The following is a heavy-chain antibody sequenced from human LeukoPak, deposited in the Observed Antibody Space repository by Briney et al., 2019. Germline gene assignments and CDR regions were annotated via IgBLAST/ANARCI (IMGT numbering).Heavy chain of an antibody. J-gene: IGHJ6*03. CDR1: GYSISSGYY. D-gene: IGHD6-13*01. Sequence: SETLSLTCAVSGYSISSGYYWGWFRQPPGKGLECIGCIYHSGNTYYNPSLKSRVSISVDTSKNQFSLSLSSVTAADTAVYYCARQGGSNSPYYYYYMDVWGKGTTVTVSS. CDR3: ARQGGSNSPYYYYYMDV. V-gene: IGHV4-38-2*01. CDR2: IYHSGNT.